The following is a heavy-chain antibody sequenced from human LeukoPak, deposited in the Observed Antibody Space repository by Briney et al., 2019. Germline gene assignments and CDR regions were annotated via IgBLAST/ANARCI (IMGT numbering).Heavy chain of an antibody. D-gene: IGHD3-10*01. J-gene: IGHJ6*02. CDR3: ARGPYGSGSYYNDQGYYYGMDV. V-gene: IGHV4-30-4*01. Sequence: PSQTLSLTCTVSGGSSSSGDYYWSWIRQPPGKGLEWSGYFYYSGSTYYIPSLKSRVTISVDTSKNQFSLKLSSVTAADTAVYYCARGPYGSGSYYNDQGYYYGMDVWGQGTTVTVSS. CDR1: GGSSSSGDYY. CDR2: FYYSGST.